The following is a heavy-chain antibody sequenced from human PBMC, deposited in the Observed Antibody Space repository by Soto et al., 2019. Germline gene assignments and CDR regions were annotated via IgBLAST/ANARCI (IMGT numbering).Heavy chain of an antibody. CDR3: ARDTKGYYYFYCMDV. Sequence: GGSLRLSCAASGFTFSSYAMYWVRQAPGKGLEWVAVISFDGSNKNYADSLKGRFTISRDNSKNTVYLEMNSLRAEDTAVYYCARDTKGYYYFYCMDVWGQGTTVTVSS. D-gene: IGHD1-1*01. J-gene: IGHJ6*02. CDR2: ISFDGSNK. CDR1: GFTFSSYA. V-gene: IGHV3-30-3*01.